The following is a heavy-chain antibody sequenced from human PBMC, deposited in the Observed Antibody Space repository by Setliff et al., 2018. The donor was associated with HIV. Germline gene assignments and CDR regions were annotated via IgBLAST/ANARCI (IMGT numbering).Heavy chain of an antibody. CDR1: GFTFSDVW. CDR2: IKNRPAGGTT. D-gene: IGHD6-6*01. V-gene: IGHV3-15*01. CDR3: SINSPLSS. J-gene: IGHJ4*02. Sequence: GGSLRLSCAASGFTFSDVWVNWVRQAPGRGLEWVGRIKNRPAGGTTEYAAPVKGRFTISRDDSKNMAYLQMNSLKIEDTALHFCSINSPLSSWGQGTLVTVSS.